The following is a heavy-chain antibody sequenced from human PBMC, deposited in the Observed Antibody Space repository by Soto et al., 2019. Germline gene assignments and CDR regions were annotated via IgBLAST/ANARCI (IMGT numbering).Heavy chain of an antibody. CDR1: GFTFSNYA. CDR3: AKVPRRFHLGSGDGPYFFDY. Sequence: DVQMLESGGGLVRPGGSLRLSCVASGFTFSNYAMSWVRQTPGKGLEWVATISGNGGATNYADSLKGRFTISRDNSKETLFLDINILRGNDTATYFCAKVPRRFHLGSGDGPYFFDYWGQGTLVTVFS. D-gene: IGHD3-10*01. J-gene: IGHJ4*02. CDR2: ISGNGGAT. V-gene: IGHV3-23*01.